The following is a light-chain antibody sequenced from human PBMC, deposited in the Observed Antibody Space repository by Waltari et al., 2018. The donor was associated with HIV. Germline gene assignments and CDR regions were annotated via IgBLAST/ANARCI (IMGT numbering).Light chain of an antibody. CDR3: QSHDSSLSGYV. CDR2: GSR. J-gene: IGLJ1*01. Sequence: QSVLTQPPSVSGAPGQRVTISCTGSSSNIGAGYHVHWYQQLPGTAPKLLIYGSRNRPAGVPDRFSGAKSGTSASLAITGRQAEDEADYHCQSHDSSLSGYVVGTGTKVTVL. CDR1: SSNIGAGYH. V-gene: IGLV1-40*01.